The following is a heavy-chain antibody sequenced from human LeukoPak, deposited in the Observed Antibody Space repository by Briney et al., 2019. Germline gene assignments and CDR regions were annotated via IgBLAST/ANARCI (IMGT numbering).Heavy chain of an antibody. D-gene: IGHD3-16*02. CDR1: GGSFSGYY. CDR2: INHSGST. J-gene: IGHJ6*03. V-gene: IGHV4-34*01. Sequence: SETLSLTCAVYGGSFSGYYWSWIRQPPGKGLEWIGEINHSGSTNYNPSLKSRVTISVDTSKNQFSLKLSSVTAADTAVYYCASPRYYYRYYYMDVWGKGTTVTISS. CDR3: ASPRYYYRYYYMDV.